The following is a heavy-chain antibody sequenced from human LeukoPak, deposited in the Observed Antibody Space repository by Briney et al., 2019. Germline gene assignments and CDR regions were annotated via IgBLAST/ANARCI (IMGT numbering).Heavy chain of an antibody. CDR2: INTNTGNP. D-gene: IGHD2-15*01. CDR1: GYTFTSNA. V-gene: IGHV7-4-1*02. Sequence: ASVKVSCKASGYTFTSNALGWVRQAPGQGLEWMGWINTNTGNPTYAQGFTGRFVFSLDTSDNTAYLQISSLQAEDTAVYYCARDYRRYSGPGAFDIWGQGTMVTVSS. J-gene: IGHJ3*02. CDR3: ARDYRRYSGPGAFDI.